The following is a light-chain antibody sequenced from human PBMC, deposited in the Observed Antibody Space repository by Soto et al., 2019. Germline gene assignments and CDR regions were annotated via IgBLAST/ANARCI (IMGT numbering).Light chain of an antibody. CDR3: QQYNDWPPRWT. CDR2: AAS. V-gene: IGKV3-15*01. J-gene: IGKJ1*01. Sequence: ETVMTQSPATLSVSPGEGATLSCRASQSVSSNLAWYQQKPGQAPRLLIYAASTRATGIPARFSGSGSGTEFTLTLSSLQSEDFAVYYCQQYNDWPPRWTFGQGTKVEIK. CDR1: QSVSSN.